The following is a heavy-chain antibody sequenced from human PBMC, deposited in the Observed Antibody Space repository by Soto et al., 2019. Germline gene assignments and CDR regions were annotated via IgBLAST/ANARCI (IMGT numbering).Heavy chain of an antibody. CDR1: GYTFTSYG. Sequence: QVQLVQSGAEVKKPGASVKVACTASGYTFTSYGISWVRQAPGQGLEGMGWISAYNVNTSYAQKLQGRVTMTTDTSTRAAYMELRSLRSDDTAVYYSSFYDDYVWGRPPAFDIWCQGTMVTVSS. D-gene: IGHD3-16*01. CDR3: SFYDDYVWGRPPAFDI. CDR2: ISAYNVNT. V-gene: IGHV1-18*04. J-gene: IGHJ3*02.